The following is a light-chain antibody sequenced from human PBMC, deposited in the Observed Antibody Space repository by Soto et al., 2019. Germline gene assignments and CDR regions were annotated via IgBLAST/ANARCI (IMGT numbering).Light chain of an antibody. CDR1: QTVCNNY. CDR3: QQRSNWPS. J-gene: IGKJ5*01. CDR2: DAS. V-gene: IGKV3-11*01. Sequence: IVLTQSPGTLSFSPGEGAAFSCRASQTVCNNYLAWYQQKSGQAPRLLIYDASNRATGIPARFSGSGSGTDFTLTISSLESEDFAIYYCQQRSNWPSFGQGTRLEIK.